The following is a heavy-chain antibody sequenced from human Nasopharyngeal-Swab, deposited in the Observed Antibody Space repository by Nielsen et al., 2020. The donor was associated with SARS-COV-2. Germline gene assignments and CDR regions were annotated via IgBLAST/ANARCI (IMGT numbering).Heavy chain of an antibody. V-gene: IGHV3-53*01. CDR1: GFIVSYNY. J-gene: IGHJ4*02. Sequence: GGSLRLSCVASGFIVSYNYMSWVRQVPGKGLEWVSVIYAGGDTSYADSVRGRFTISRDTSKNMVYLQMNSLTADDTAVYYCVRSLRQWLAHDSWGQGTLVTVSS. CDR3: VRSLRQWLAHDS. D-gene: IGHD6-19*01. CDR2: IYAGGDT.